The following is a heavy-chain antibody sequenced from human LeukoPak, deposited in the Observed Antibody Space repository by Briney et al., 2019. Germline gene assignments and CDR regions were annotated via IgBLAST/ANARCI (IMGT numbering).Heavy chain of an antibody. Sequence: PSETLSLTCIVSGYSISSGYYWDWIRQPPGKGLEWIGSIYHSGSTYYNPSLKSRVTISVDMSKNQFSLKLSSVTAADTAVYYCAKDVLYYMDVWGKGTTVTASS. CDR2: IYHSGST. V-gene: IGHV4-38-2*02. CDR3: AKDVLYYMDV. J-gene: IGHJ6*03. CDR1: GYSISSGYY.